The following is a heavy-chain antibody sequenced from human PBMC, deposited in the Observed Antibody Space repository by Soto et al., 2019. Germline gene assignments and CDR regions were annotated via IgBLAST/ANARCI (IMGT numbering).Heavy chain of an antibody. CDR3: AGALGWWPWDH. CDR2: INAGNGNT. CDR1: GYTFTSYA. Sequence: QVQLVQSGAEVKKPGASVKVSCKASGYTFTSYAMHWVRQAPGQRLEWMGWINAGNGNTKYSLKFQGRVTITRDTSQRTAYRQLRSLRSEDTTVYSSAGALGWWPWDHWGQGALVTVTS. D-gene: IGHD2-15*01. V-gene: IGHV1-3*01. J-gene: IGHJ4*02.